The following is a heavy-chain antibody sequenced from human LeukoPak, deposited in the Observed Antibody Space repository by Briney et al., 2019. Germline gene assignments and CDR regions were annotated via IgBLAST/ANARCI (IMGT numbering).Heavy chain of an antibody. Sequence: GGSLRLSCAASGFTFSSYGMHWVRQAPGKGLEWVAVISYDGSNKYYADSVKGRFTISRDNSKNTLYLQMNSLRAEDTAVYYCAKDLGEGGSYFYYYYGMDVWGQGTTVTVSS. J-gene: IGHJ6*02. D-gene: IGHD1-26*01. CDR3: AKDLGEGGSYFYYYYGMDV. V-gene: IGHV3-30*18. CDR1: GFTFSSYG. CDR2: ISYDGSNK.